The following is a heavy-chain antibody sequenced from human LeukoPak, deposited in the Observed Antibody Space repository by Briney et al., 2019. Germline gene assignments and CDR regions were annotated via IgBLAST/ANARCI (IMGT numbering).Heavy chain of an antibody. CDR3: ARVYCGGDCPRGGAFDI. D-gene: IGHD2-21*02. V-gene: IGHV1-18*01. Sequence: VASVKVSCKASGYTFTSYGISWVRQPPGQGLEWMGWISAYNGNTNYAQKLQGRVTMTTDTSTSTAYMELRSLRSDDTAVYYCARVYCGGDCPRGGAFDIWGQGTMVTVSS. J-gene: IGHJ3*02. CDR1: GYTFTSYG. CDR2: ISAYNGNT.